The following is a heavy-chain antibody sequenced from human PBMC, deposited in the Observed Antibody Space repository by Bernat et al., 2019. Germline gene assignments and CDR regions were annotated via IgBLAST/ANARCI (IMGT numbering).Heavy chain of an antibody. CDR1: GFTFSDFS. J-gene: IGHJ5*02. D-gene: IGHD5-18*01. Sequence: EMQLVESGGGLVKPGGSLRLSCTASGFTFSDFSMNWVRQAPGKGPEWLSYISRISSHIYYADSVKGRFTISRDNSKNTLYLQMNSLRAEDTAVYYCARESSDVDTAMAPLLDSMGFDPWGQGTLVTVSS. CDR3: ARESSDVDTAMAPLLDSMGFDP. V-gene: IGHV3-21*05. CDR2: ISRISSHI.